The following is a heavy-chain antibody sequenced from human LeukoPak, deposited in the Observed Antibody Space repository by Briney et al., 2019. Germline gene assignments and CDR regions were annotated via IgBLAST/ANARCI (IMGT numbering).Heavy chain of an antibody. V-gene: IGHV4-59*01. CDR1: GGSISSYY. D-gene: IGHD2-2*01. CDR3: ARERREQLLPPYTRSVTYFDY. Sequence: SETLSLTCTVSGGSISSYYWSWIRQPPGKGLEWIGYIYYSGSTNYNPSLKSRVTVSVDTSKNQFSLKLSSVTAADTAVYYCARERREQLLPPYTRSVTYFDYWGQGTLVTVSS. J-gene: IGHJ4*02. CDR2: IYYSGST.